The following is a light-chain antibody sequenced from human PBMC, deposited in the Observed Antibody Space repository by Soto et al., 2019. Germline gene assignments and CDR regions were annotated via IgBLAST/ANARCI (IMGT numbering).Light chain of an antibody. CDR3: QQYNNWPPLT. J-gene: IGKJ4*01. CDR1: QSVSSN. Sequence: EIVMTQSPATLSVSPGERATLSCRASQSVSSNLAWYQQKPGQAPRLLIYGASTRATGIPARFSGSGSGTEFTLTISSLQSEDFAVYYCQQYNNWPPLTFGGGTTVELK. CDR2: GAS. V-gene: IGKV3-15*01.